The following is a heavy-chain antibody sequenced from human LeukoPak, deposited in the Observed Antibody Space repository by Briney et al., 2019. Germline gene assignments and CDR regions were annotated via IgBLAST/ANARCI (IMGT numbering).Heavy chain of an antibody. J-gene: IGHJ4*02. Sequence: SETLSLTCTVSGGSISGYYWSWIRQPPGKGLEWIGYIFYSGSTDYNPFLKSRVTLSVETSKNQLSLNLSSVTAADTAVYFCARGSTGQLRPWGQGTLVTVSS. CDR1: GGSISGYY. CDR3: ARGSTGQLRP. CDR2: IFYSGST. V-gene: IGHV4-59*08. D-gene: IGHD5-12*01.